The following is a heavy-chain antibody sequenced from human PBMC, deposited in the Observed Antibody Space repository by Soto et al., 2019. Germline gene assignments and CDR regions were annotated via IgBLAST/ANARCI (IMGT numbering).Heavy chain of an antibody. CDR2: IYYSGST. Sequence: SETLSLTCTVSGGSISSSSYYWGWIRQPPGKGLEWIGSIYYSGSTYYNPSLKSRVTISVDTSKNQFSLKLSSVTAADTAVYYCARHRSYTMVRGVVGWFDPWGQGTLVTVSS. CDR1: GGSISSSSYY. J-gene: IGHJ5*02. V-gene: IGHV4-39*01. D-gene: IGHD3-10*01. CDR3: ARHRSYTMVRGVVGWFDP.